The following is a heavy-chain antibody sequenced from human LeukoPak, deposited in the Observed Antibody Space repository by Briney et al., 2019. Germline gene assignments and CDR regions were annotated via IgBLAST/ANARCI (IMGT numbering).Heavy chain of an antibody. D-gene: IGHD5-18*01. CDR2: IYYSGST. V-gene: IGHV4-59*01. CDR1: GGSISSYY. Sequence: PSETLSLTCTVSGGSISSYYWSWIRQPPGKGLEWIGYIYYSGSTNYNPSLKSRVTISVDTSKNQFSLKLSSVTAADTAVYYCARANKEYSYGTFDYWGQGTLVTVSS. J-gene: IGHJ4*02. CDR3: ARANKEYSYGTFDY.